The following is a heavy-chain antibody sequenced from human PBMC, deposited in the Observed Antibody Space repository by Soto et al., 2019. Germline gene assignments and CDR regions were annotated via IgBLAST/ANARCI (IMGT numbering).Heavy chain of an antibody. CDR2: ISYDGSNK. V-gene: IGHV3-30*18. Sequence: PGGSLKLSCAASGFIFSSYGIDWVRQAPGKGLEWVAIISYDGSNKYYGDSVKGRFTISRDNSKNTVYLQMNSLRAEDTAVYYCEKDPARYYDFRSGPGRYGMDVWGQGTTVTVPS. CDR1: GFIFSSYG. J-gene: IGHJ6*02. CDR3: EKDPARYYDFRSGPGRYGMDV. D-gene: IGHD3-3*01.